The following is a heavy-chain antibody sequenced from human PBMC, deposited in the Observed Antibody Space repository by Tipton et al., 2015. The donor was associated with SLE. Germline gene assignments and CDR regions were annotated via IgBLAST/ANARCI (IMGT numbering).Heavy chain of an antibody. V-gene: IGHV4-4*07. Sequence: TLSLTCTVSGDSITNHYWSWIRQPAGKGLEWIGRVLTSGSTNYNPSLKSRVTMSVDTSKNQFSLKLRSVTAADTAVYYCAGHVVGTTREYWGQGTLVTVSS. D-gene: IGHD1-7*01. J-gene: IGHJ4*02. CDR1: GDSITNHY. CDR3: AGHVVGTTREY. CDR2: VLTSGST.